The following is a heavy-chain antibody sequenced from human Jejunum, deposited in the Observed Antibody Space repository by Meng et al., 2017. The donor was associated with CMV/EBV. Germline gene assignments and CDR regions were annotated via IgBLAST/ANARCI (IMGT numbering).Heavy chain of an antibody. V-gene: IGHV4-39*07. D-gene: IGHD5-18*01. Sequence: SGESFTSSNDYWGWIRQPQGKGLEWIGNIYYSGATYYNPSLKSRGTISVDTSKNQFSLKLSSVTAADTAVYYCTRGLGSYGSRIDYWGQGTLVTVSS. J-gene: IGHJ4*02. CDR3: TRGLGSYGSRIDY. CDR2: IYYSGAT. CDR1: GESFTSSNDY.